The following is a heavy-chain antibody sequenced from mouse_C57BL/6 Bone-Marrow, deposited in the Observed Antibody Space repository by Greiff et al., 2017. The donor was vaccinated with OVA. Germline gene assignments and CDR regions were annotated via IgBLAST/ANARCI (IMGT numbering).Heavy chain of an antibody. D-gene: IGHD1-1*01. V-gene: IGHV1-15*01. CDR1: GYTFTDYE. CDR3: TRGYGSFDY. Sequence: QVQLQQSGAELVRPGASVTLSCKASGYTFTDYEMHWVKQTPVHGLEWIGALDPETGGTAYNQKFKGKAILTADKSSSTAYMELRSLTSEDSAVYYCTRGYGSFDYWGQGTTLTVSS. CDR2: LDPETGGT. J-gene: IGHJ2*01.